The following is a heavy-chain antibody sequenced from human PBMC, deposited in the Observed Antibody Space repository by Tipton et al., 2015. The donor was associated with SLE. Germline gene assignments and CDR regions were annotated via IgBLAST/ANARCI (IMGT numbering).Heavy chain of an antibody. Sequence: TLSLTCAVYGGSFSGYYWSWIRQPPGKGLEWIGEINHSGSTNYNPSLKSRVTISVDTSKNQFSLKLSSVTAADTAVYYCARHRGRGYYVGYWGQGTLVTDSS. V-gene: IGHV4-34*01. CDR2: INHSGST. D-gene: IGHD3-3*01. CDR1: GGSFSGYY. J-gene: IGHJ4*02. CDR3: ARHRGRGYYVGY.